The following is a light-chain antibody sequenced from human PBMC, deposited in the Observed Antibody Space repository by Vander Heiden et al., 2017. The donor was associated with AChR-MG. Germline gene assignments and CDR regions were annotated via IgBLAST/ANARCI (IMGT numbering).Light chain of an antibody. V-gene: IGLV3-1*01. CDR3: QAWDGPTVV. CDR2: QNT. Sequence: SFDLTQPPSVSVSPGQTATIACSADQLGNKYVCWYQQKPGQSPVQVIYQNTNRPSGINERFSGSKSGKTATLTISGTQAIDEADYYCQAWDGPTVVFGGGTKLTVL. J-gene: IGLJ2*01. CDR1: QLGNKY.